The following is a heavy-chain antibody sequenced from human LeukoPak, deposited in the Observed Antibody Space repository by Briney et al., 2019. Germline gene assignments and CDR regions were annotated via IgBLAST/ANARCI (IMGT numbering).Heavy chain of an antibody. CDR3: ARLEDDCSSTSCYPLGYDY. D-gene: IGHD2-2*01. CDR2: IKSKTDGGTT. J-gene: IGHJ4*02. CDR1: GFTFSNAW. Sequence: GGSLRLSCAASGFTFSNAWMSWVRQAPGKGLEWVGRIKSKTDGGTTDYAAPVKGRFTISRDDSKNTLYLQMNSLKTEDTAVYYCARLEDDCSSTSCYPLGYDYWGQGTLVTVSS. V-gene: IGHV3-15*01.